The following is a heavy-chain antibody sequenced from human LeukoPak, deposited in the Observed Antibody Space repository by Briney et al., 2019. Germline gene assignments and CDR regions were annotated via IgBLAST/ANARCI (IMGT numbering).Heavy chain of an antibody. D-gene: IGHD3-9*01. Sequence: GGSLRLSCAASGFTFSSYAMHWVRQAPGKGLEWVAVISYDGSNKYYADSVKGRFTISRDNSKNTLYLQMNSLRAEDTAVYYCARAQTRYYDILTGSSFDYWGQGDLVTVSS. CDR2: ISYDGSNK. CDR3: ARAQTRYYDILTGSSFDY. V-gene: IGHV3-30*04. CDR1: GFTFSSYA. J-gene: IGHJ4*01.